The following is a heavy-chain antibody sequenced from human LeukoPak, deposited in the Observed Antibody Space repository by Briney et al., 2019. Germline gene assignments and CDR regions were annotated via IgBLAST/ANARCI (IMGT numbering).Heavy chain of an antibody. CDR3: AREGGGNPDY. CDR1: VGSVSCYY. CDR2: LYDVVST. D-gene: IGHD3-16*01. V-gene: IGHV4-59*02. J-gene: IGHJ4*02. Sequence: SETLSLTCTVSVGSVSCYYWSWIRQPPGKGLEWVCQLYDVVSTNYNPSLKSRVTISEDTSNKQFSRMMSSVTAADKAVYSCAREGGGNPDYWRQGTLVAVSS.